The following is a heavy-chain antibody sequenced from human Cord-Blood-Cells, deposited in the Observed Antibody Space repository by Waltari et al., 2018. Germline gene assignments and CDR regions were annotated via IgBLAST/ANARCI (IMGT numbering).Heavy chain of an antibody. D-gene: IGHD1-26*01. CDR2: ISSSSSYI. CDR1: GFTFVSYS. Sequence: EVQLVESGGGLVKPGGSLSLSCAASGFTFVSYSMNWVRQAPGKGLEWVSSISSSSSYIYYADSVKGRFTISRDNAKNSLYLQMNSLRAEDTAVYYCARALVGATAFDIWGQGTMVTVSS. J-gene: IGHJ3*02. CDR3: ARALVGATAFDI. V-gene: IGHV3-21*01.